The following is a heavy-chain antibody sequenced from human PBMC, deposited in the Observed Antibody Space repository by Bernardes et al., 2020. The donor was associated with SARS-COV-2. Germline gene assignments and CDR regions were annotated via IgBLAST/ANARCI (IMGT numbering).Heavy chain of an antibody. D-gene: IGHD2-8*01. CDR1: GYTFTSYG. V-gene: IGHV1-18*01. J-gene: IGHJ6*02. CDR3: ARDFWPHIVLMVYEGYYGMDV. CDR2: ISAYNGNT. Sequence: ASVKVSCKASGYTFTSYGISWVRQAPGQGLEWMGWISAYNGNTNYAQKLQGRVTMTTDTSTSTAYMELRSLRSDDTAVYYCARDFWPHIVLMVYEGYYGMDVWGQWTTVTVSS.